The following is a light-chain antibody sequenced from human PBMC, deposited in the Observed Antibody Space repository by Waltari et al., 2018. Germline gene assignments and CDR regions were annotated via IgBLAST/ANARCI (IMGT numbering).Light chain of an antibody. CDR1: QGRSSW. CDR3: QQYDDLPYS. Sequence: DIQMTQSPSSLSASVGDKVTITCHASQGRSSWLAWYQQKPGKAPKPLSYAASRGQSGVPSRFSGSGSGTDYTLTISSLQPEDFATYYCQQYDDLPYSVGQGTKVEIK. CDR2: AAS. J-gene: IGKJ2*03. V-gene: IGKV1D-16*01.